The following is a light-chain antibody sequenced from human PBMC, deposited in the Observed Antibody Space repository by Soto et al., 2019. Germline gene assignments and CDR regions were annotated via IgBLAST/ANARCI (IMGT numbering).Light chain of an antibody. V-gene: IGKV1-5*01. Sequence: DIQMTQSAATLSASLGDRVTITCRASQSISSWLAWYQQKPGKAPKLLIYDASSLESGVPSRFSGSLSGTEFTLTISSLQTDDFATYYCQQYNSYSGTFGQGTKVDIK. CDR2: DAS. J-gene: IGKJ1*01. CDR3: QQYNSYSGT. CDR1: QSISSW.